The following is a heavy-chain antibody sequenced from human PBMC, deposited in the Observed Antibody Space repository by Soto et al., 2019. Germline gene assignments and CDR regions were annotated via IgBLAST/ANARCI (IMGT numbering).Heavy chain of an antibody. Sequence: EVQLVESGGGLVQPGGSLRLSCAASGFTFSSYSMNWVRQAPGKGREWVSYISSSSRTIYYADSVKGRFTISRDNAKNSLYLQMNSLRDEDTAVYYCARNYSDEYYYYGMDVWGQGTTVTVSS. CDR2: ISSSSRTI. D-gene: IGHD4-17*01. CDR3: ARNYSDEYYYYGMDV. V-gene: IGHV3-48*02. J-gene: IGHJ6*02. CDR1: GFTFSSYS.